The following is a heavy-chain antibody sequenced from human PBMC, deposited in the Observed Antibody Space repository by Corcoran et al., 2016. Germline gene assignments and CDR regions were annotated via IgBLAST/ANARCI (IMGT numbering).Heavy chain of an antibody. D-gene: IGHD6-19*01. Sequence: QVQLQQWGAGLLKPSETLSLTCAVYGGSFSGYYWSWIRQPPGKGLEWIGEINHSGSTNYNPSLKSRVTISVDTSKNQFSLKLSSVTAADTAGYYRARVGLQWLVPKNWFDPWGQGTLVTVSS. J-gene: IGHJ5*02. V-gene: IGHV4-34*01. CDR1: GGSFSGYY. CDR3: ARVGLQWLVPKNWFDP. CDR2: INHSGST.